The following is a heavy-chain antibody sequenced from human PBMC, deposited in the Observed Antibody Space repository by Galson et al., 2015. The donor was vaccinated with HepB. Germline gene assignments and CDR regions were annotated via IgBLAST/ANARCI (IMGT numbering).Heavy chain of an antibody. Sequence: SLRLSCAASGFTFSSYNMNWVRQAPGKGLEWVSSISSSSSYIYYADSVKGRSTISRDNAKNSLYLQMNSLKAEDTAAYYCARGSAVVVGYFDYWGQGTLVTVSS. J-gene: IGHJ4*02. CDR1: GFTFSSYN. V-gene: IGHV3-21*01. CDR3: ARGSAVVVGYFDY. D-gene: IGHD2-15*01. CDR2: ISSSSSYI.